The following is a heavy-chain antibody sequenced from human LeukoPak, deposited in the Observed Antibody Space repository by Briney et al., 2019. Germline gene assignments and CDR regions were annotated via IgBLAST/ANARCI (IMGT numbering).Heavy chain of an antibody. Sequence: GGSLRLSCAASGLTFDDYGMSWVRQAPGKGLEWVSGIKWNGGSTGYADSVKGRFTISRDNSKNTLYLQMNSLRAEDTAVYYCAKELSDIVVVVAASGGAFDIWGQGTMVTVSS. J-gene: IGHJ3*02. CDR2: IKWNGGST. CDR3: AKELSDIVVVVAASGGAFDI. D-gene: IGHD2-15*01. CDR1: GLTFDDYG. V-gene: IGHV3-20*04.